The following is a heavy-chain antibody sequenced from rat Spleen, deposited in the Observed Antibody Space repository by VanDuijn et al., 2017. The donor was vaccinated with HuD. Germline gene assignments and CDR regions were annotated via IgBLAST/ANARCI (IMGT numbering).Heavy chain of an antibody. V-gene: IGHV2S63*01. CDR1: GFSLTDYS. D-gene: IGHD1-1*01. CDR3: ASRIYYYSGVDY. J-gene: IGHJ2*01. Sequence: EVQLKESGPGLVQPSQTLSLTCTVSGFSLTDYSVHWVRQPPGKGLEWMGVMWSGGSTAYNSALKSRLSISRDTSKSQVFLKLGSLQTEDTATYYCASRIYYYSGVDYWGHGVMVTVSS. CDR2: MWSGGST.